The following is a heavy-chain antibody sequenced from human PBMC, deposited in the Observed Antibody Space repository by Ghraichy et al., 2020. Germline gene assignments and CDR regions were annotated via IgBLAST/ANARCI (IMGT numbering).Heavy chain of an antibody. D-gene: IGHD3-16*01. Sequence: GGSLRLSCAASKFTFSNYGMHWVRQAPDRGLQWVALFWSDASHKYYTNAVEGRFTISRDNFKNTLSLQMNSLRGEDTGIYYCARAGAGRLKYYYYMDVWGEGTTVTVSS. V-gene: IGHV3-33*01. J-gene: IGHJ6*03. CDR2: FWSDASHK. CDR3: ARAGAGRLKYYYYMDV. CDR1: KFTFSNYG.